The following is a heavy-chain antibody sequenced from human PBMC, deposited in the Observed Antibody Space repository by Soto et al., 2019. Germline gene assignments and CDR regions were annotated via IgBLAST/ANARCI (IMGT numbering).Heavy chain of an antibody. J-gene: IGHJ4*02. V-gene: IGHV3-23*01. Sequence: GGSLRLSCTASGFTFTSYGMGWVRQAPGKGLQWVSTIRGDGGQTHYTDSVKGRFSISRDNSKNTVYLQMDSLRAEDTAMYFCARDVGLDSDDFFAYWGQGTQVTVSS. D-gene: IGHD3-9*01. CDR1: GFTFTSYG. CDR2: IRGDGGQT. CDR3: ARDVGLDSDDFFAY.